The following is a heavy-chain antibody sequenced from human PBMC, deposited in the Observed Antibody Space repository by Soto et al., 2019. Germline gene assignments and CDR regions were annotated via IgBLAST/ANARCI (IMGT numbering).Heavy chain of an antibody. J-gene: IGHJ6*02. Sequence: GGSLRLSCEVSGFTFNTYSMNWVRQAPGKGLEWVSFITSSGSTTYYADSVKGRFTVSRDNVKNSLFLQMNSLRDEDTAVYYCARVAIASGGVIAVTYALDVWGQGTTVTVSS. CDR3: ARVAIASGGVIAVTYALDV. CDR2: ITSSGSTT. CDR1: GFTFNTYS. D-gene: IGHD3-16*02. V-gene: IGHV3-48*02.